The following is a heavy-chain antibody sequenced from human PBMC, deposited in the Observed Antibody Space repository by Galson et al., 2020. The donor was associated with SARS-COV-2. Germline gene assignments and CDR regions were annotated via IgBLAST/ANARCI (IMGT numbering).Heavy chain of an antibody. CDR1: GFTFNTHA. CDR3: VTDPPDSGLAFRD. Sequence: GGSLRLSCGASGFTFNTHAMHWVRQASGKGLEWVAMIWSDRPNRYYPDSVKGRFTISRDNSKNTVYLEINSLRPEDTAVYYCVTDPPDSGLAFRDWGQGTQVTVSS. D-gene: IGHD6-19*01. J-gene: IGHJ1*01. CDR2: IWSDRPNR. V-gene: IGHV3-33*01.